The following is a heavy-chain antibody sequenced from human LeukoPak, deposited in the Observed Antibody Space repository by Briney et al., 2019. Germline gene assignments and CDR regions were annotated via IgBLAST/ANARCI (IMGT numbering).Heavy chain of an antibody. J-gene: IGHJ4*02. Sequence: SETLSLTCTVSGASISGSGYYWGWIRQPPGTGLEWIGSIYSSGSTYYNASLRSRVTISIETSKNQISLRLNSVTAADTAMYYCAKSGGYGLIDYWGQGTLVTVSS. CDR2: IYSSGST. CDR3: AKSGGYGLIDY. V-gene: IGHV4-39*01. D-gene: IGHD1-26*01. CDR1: GASISGSGYY.